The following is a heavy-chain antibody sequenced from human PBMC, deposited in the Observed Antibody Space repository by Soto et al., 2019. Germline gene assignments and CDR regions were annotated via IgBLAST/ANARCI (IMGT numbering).Heavy chain of an antibody. V-gene: IGHV1-18*04. J-gene: IGHJ4*02. D-gene: IGHD1-26*01. Sequence: QVHLVQSGGEVKKPGASVKVSCKASGYTFNRHGITWVRQAPGPGLEWMGRISGYNGDINYEQKFQGRVTLSSDTLTSTVYLELKSLRFDDTAVYYCARVRIVGAREIDFWGQGTLVTVSS. CDR3: ARVRIVGAREIDF. CDR2: ISGYNGDI. CDR1: GYTFNRHG.